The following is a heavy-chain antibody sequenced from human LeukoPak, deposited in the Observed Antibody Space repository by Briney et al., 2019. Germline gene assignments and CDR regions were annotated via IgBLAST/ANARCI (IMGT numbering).Heavy chain of an antibody. J-gene: IGHJ4*02. CDR2: IYHSGST. Sequence: SETLSLTCTVSGYSISSGYYWGWIRQPPGKGLEWIGSIYHSGSTYYNPSLKSRVTISVDTSKNQFSLKLSSVTAADTAVYYCARNADVLRFLEWLPYFDYWGQGTLVTVSS. V-gene: IGHV4-38-2*02. CDR3: ARNADVLRFLEWLPYFDY. D-gene: IGHD3-3*01. CDR1: GYSISSGYY.